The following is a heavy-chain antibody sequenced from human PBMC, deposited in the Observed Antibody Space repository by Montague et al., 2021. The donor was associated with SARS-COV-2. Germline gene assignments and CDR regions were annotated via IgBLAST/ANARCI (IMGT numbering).Heavy chain of an antibody. CDR1: GGSISSGSYY. Sequence: TLSLTCTVSGGSISSGSYYWSWIRQPAGKGLEWIGRISIRGSTKYXXXVKSRVTISVDTSKNQFSLKLSSVTAADTAVYYCARDIAVAGLFDYWGQGTLVTVSS. CDR3: ARDIAVAGLFDY. J-gene: IGHJ4*02. CDR2: ISIRGST. D-gene: IGHD6-19*01. V-gene: IGHV4-61*02.